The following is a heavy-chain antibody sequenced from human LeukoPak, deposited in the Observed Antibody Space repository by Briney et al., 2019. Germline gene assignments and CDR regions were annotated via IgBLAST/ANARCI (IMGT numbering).Heavy chain of an antibody. J-gene: IGHJ3*01. Sequence: SETLSLTCTVSGGSISSGSYYWGWIRQPPGKGLEWIGSVSYTRSTYYNPSLKSEVTISVDTSKNQFSLKVRSVTAADAAVYYCGRQEGICSGGGCYHYRATWGQGTIVTVSS. CDR2: VSYTRST. D-gene: IGHD2-15*01. CDR3: GRQEGICSGGGCYHYRAT. V-gene: IGHV4-39*01. CDR1: GGSISSGSYY.